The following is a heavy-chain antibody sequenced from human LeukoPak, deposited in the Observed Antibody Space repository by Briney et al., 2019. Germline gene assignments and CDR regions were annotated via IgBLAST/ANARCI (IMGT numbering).Heavy chain of an antibody. J-gene: IGHJ5*02. D-gene: IGHD5-12*01. CDR1: GYTFTSYD. Sequence: ASVKVSCKASGYTFTSYDINWVRQATGQGLEWMGWMNPNSGNTGYAQKFQGRVTMTRNTSISTAYMELSSLRSGDTAVYYCARGRGVATKRDWFDPWGQGTLVTVSS. CDR2: MNPNSGNT. V-gene: IGHV1-8*01. CDR3: ARGRGVATKRDWFDP.